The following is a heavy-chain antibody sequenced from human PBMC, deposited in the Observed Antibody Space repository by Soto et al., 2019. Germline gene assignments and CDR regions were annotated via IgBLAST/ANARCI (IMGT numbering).Heavy chain of an antibody. Sequence: LSLTCAVYGGSFSGYYCSWIRQPPGKGLEWIGEINHSGSTNYNPSLKSRVTISVDMSKNQFSLKLSSVTAADTAVYYCARTYYYDSSGYSYYFDYWGQGXLVTVYS. CDR1: GGSFSGYY. CDR2: INHSGST. V-gene: IGHV4-34*01. J-gene: IGHJ4*02. D-gene: IGHD3-22*01. CDR3: ARTYYYDSSGYSYYFDY.